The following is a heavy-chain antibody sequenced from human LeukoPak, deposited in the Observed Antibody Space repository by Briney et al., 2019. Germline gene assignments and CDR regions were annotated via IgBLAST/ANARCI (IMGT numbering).Heavy chain of an antibody. J-gene: IGHJ3*02. CDR2: IYYSGST. CDR3: ARTLGYCSGGSCSDAFDI. CDR1: GYSISGGYY. D-gene: IGHD2-15*01. Sequence: PSETLSLTCTVSGYSISGGYYWSWIRQPPGKGLEWIGYIYYSGSTNYNPSLKSRVTISVDTSKNQFSLKLSSVTAADTAVYYCARTLGYCSGGSCSDAFDIWGQGTMVTVSS. V-gene: IGHV4-61*08.